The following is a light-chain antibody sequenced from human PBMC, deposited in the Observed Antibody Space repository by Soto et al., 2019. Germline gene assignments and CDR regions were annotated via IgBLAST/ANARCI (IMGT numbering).Light chain of an antibody. V-gene: IGLV2-11*01. J-gene: IGLJ1*01. CDR3: CSYAGTYTHYV. Sequence: QSVLTQPRSVSGSPGQSVTISCTGTSSDVGGYNFVSWYQQHPGKAPKLMIYDVNKRPSGVPGRFSGSKSGNTASLTISGLQAEDEADYYCCSYAGTYTHYVFGTGTKATVL. CDR2: DVN. CDR1: SSDVGGYNF.